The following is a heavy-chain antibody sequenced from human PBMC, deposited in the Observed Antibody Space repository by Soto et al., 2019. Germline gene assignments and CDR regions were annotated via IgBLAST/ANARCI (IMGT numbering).Heavy chain of an antibody. V-gene: IGHV1-18*01. Sequence: ASVKVSCKASGYTFTSYGISWVRQAPGQGLEWMGWISAYNGNTNYAQKLQGRVTMTTDTSTSTAYMELRSLRSDDTAVYYCARDSGVILTGYYYYGIDVRAQRTTVTVSS. D-gene: IGHD3-9*01. CDR1: GYTFTSYG. CDR2: ISAYNGNT. CDR3: ARDSGVILTGYYYYGIDV. J-gene: IGHJ6*02.